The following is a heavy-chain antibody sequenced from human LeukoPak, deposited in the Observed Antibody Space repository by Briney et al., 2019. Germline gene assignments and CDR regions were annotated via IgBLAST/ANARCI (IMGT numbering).Heavy chain of an antibody. CDR1: GFSFNNFG. CDR2: TNNDGGDT. CDR3: VRGSGGPEY. Sequence: PGGSLRLSCVASGFSFNNFGMSWVRQAPGKGLVWVSRTNNDGGDTVYADSVKGRFTVSRDNAKNTLYLQMNSLRAEDTAVYYCVRGSGGPEYWGQGTLVTVSS. J-gene: IGHJ4*02. D-gene: IGHD1-26*01. V-gene: IGHV3-74*01.